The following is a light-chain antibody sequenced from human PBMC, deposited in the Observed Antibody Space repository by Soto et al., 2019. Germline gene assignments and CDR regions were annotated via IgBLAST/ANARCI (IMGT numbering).Light chain of an antibody. CDR2: DVS. CDR3: QQYGSSPT. V-gene: IGKV3-20*01. J-gene: IGKJ1*01. CDR1: QSLSGRY. Sequence: EIVLTQSPGTLSLSPGERATLSCRASQSLSGRYLAWYQQKLGQAPRLRIYDVSSRASGIPDRLSGSGSGTDFTLSISRMEPEDFAVYYCQQYGSSPTFGQGTKVDIK.